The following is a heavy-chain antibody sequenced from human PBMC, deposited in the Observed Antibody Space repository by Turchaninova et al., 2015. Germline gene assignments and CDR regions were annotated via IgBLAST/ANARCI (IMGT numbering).Heavy chain of an antibody. J-gene: IGHJ2*01. Sequence: GESGGDLVQPGRSLRLSCAASGYTFDAFAIHWVPQAPGKGLEWVSGISWNSTNIVYADPVRGRFTISRDNAKNSLYLQMSCLRTEDTALYYFAIKSIPRGSGTSIYWNFDLWGRGTLVTVSS. V-gene: IGHV3-9*01. D-gene: IGHD3-10*01. CDR1: GYTFDAFA. CDR3: AIKSIPRGSGTSIYWNFDL. CDR2: ISWNSTNI.